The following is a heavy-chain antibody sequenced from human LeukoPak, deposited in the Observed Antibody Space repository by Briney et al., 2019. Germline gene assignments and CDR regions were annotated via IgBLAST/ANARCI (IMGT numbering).Heavy chain of an antibody. J-gene: IGHJ4*02. CDR1: GSSLSTGGLG. D-gene: IGHD6-13*01. Sequence: SGPTRVKPTQTLRLPSTFPGSSLSTGGLGLGWIRHPQGKALEWLALIYWNDDKRYSPSLKSRLTITKDTSKNQVVLTMTNMDPVDTATYYCAHIAAAGTMGFDYWGQGTLVTVSS. CDR2: IYWNDDK. V-gene: IGHV2-5*01. CDR3: AHIAAAGTMGFDY.